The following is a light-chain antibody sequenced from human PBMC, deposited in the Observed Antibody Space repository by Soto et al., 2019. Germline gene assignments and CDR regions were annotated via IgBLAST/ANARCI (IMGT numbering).Light chain of an antibody. CDR2: QSS. CDR3: QQYYIYPPT. Sequence: DIQMTQSPSTLSASVGDRVTITCRASQTIFAWLAWFQQKPGKAPKLLINQSSILQGGVPSRFSGSGSGTEFTLTITSLQPDDFAFYYCQQYYIYPPTFGQGTKVEFQ. J-gene: IGKJ1*01. V-gene: IGKV1-5*03. CDR1: QTIFAW.